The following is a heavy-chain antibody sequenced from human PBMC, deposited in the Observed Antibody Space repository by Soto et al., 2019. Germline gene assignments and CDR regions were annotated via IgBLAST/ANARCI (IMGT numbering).Heavy chain of an antibody. Sequence: PWGSLRLSCAASGFTFSDYYMSWIRQAPGKGLEWVSYISSSSSTIYYADSVKGRFTISRDNAKNSLYLQMNSLRAEDTAVYYCASFWYSSGWYEDQSAFDIWGQGTMVTVSS. CDR2: ISSSSSTI. V-gene: IGHV3-11*04. CDR1: GFTFSDYY. CDR3: ASFWYSSGWYEDQSAFDI. J-gene: IGHJ3*02. D-gene: IGHD6-19*01.